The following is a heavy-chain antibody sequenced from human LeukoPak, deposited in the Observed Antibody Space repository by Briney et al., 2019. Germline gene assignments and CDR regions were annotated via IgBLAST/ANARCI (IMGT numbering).Heavy chain of an antibody. CDR1: GFTFSDYY. Sequence: PGGSLRLSCAASGFTFSDYYMSWIRQAPGKGLEWVSYISSSSSYTNYADSVKGRFTISRDNAKNSLYLQMNSLRAEDTAVYYCARSGSIAVVVPAATLVDYWGQAGLASVCS. D-gene: IGHD2-2*01. V-gene: IGHV3-11*03. CDR2: ISSSSSYT. CDR3: ARSGSIAVVVPAATLVDY. J-gene: IGHJ4*02.